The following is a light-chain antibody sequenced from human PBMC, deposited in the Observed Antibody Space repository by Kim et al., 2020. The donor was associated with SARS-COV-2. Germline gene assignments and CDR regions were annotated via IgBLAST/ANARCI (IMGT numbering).Light chain of an antibody. Sequence: SPGDSATLSGRASESISDNFAWYQQKPGQAPRLLIYGASTRATGIPARFRGSGSGTEFTLIITTLQSEDFAIYYCQQYKIWPPLTFGGGTKVDIK. V-gene: IGKV3D-15*01. CDR3: QQYKIWPPLT. J-gene: IGKJ4*01. CDR2: GAS. CDR1: ESISDN.